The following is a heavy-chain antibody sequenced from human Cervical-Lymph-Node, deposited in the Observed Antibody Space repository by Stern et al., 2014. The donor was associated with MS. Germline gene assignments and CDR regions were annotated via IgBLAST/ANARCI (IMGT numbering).Heavy chain of an antibody. V-gene: IGHV3-53*01. CDR2: ITNVGST. J-gene: IGHJ4*02. CDR1: GFTVSRDD. Sequence: EVQLVESGGGVIQPGGSLRLSCTASGFTVSRDDMTWVRQAPGKGLEWVSLITNVGSTFYTASVKGRFTISRDDSKNTVYLHMTSLRAEDTAMYYCARDTSSPERSDWWGQGTLVTVSS. CDR3: ARDTSSPERSDW. D-gene: IGHD1-1*01.